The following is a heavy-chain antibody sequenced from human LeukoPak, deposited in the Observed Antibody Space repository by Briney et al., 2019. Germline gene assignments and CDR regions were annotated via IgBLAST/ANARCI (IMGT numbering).Heavy chain of an antibody. CDR2: IKSKSVGGTT. Sequence: KPGGSLRLSCAASGFTFNNAWMSWVRQAPGKGLEWVCRIKSKSVGGTTDYAEPVKGRFTISRDDSKNTLYLEMNSLKTEDTAVYYCTTAPAGTFDYWGQGTLVTVSS. CDR3: TTAPAGTFDY. J-gene: IGHJ4*02. D-gene: IGHD1-26*01. V-gene: IGHV3-15*01. CDR1: GFTFNNAW.